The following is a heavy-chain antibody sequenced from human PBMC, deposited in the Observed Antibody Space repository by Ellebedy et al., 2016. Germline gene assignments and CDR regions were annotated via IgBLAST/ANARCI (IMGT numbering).Heavy chain of an antibody. Sequence: SETLSLTCTVSGGSISSSNYYWGWIRQPPGEGLEWIGSIYYSGTTFYKPSLKDRVTMSIDTSSNRFSLTLTSVTAADTAVYYCATEAGWARPCDSWGQGTQVTVSS. D-gene: IGHD1-26*01. J-gene: IGHJ4*02. V-gene: IGHV4-39*02. CDR2: IYYSGTT. CDR1: GGSISSSNYY. CDR3: ATEAGWARPCDS.